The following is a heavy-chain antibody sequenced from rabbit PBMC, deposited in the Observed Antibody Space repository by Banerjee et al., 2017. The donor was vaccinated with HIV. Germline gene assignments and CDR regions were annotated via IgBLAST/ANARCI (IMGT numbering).Heavy chain of an antibody. Sequence: QEQLVESGGGLVQPGGSLKLSCKASGFDFSSYGVSWVRQAPGKGLEWIGYIDPVFGSTYYASWVNGRFTISSHNAQNTLYLQLNSLTAADTATYFCVRDRDYTYGYAGYAYANYFNLWGPGTLVTVS. CDR1: GFDFSSYG. CDR3: VRDRDYTYGYAGYAYANYFNL. J-gene: IGHJ4*01. D-gene: IGHD6-1*01. V-gene: IGHV1S47*01. CDR2: IDPVFGST.